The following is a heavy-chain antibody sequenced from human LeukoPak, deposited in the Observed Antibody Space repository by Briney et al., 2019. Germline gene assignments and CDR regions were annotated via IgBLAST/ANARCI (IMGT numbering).Heavy chain of an antibody. CDR1: RSEIIGYC. D-gene: IGHD3-22*01. Sequence: TSRSEIIGYCMRVVLDARGNGKKWIGWINPKSGCTNYAQQFQGRVTMTSVKSISTVYMEPRRLSSDDTAIYYCSRGGGLGRYYDSSGSDAFDIWGQGTMVTVSS. J-gene: IGHJ3*02. V-gene: IGHV1-2*02. CDR2: INPKSGCT. CDR3: SRGGGLGRYYDSSGSDAFDI.